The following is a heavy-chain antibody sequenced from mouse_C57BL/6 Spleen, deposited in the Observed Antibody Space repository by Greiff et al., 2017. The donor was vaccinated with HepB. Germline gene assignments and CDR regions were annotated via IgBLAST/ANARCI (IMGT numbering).Heavy chain of an antibody. Sequence: VQLQQPGAELVMPGASVKLSCKASGYTFTSYWMHWVKQRPGQGLEWIGEIDPSDSYTNYNQKLKGKSTLTVDKSSSTAYMQLSSLTSEDSAVYYCARKGVYYGSSYDWYFDVWGTGTTVTVSS. CDR2: IDPSDSYT. V-gene: IGHV1-69*01. CDR3: ARKGVYYGSSYDWYFDV. D-gene: IGHD1-1*01. J-gene: IGHJ1*03. CDR1: GYTFTSYW.